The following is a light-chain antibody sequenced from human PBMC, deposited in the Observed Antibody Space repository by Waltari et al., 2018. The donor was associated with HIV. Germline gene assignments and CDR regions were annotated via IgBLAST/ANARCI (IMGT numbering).Light chain of an antibody. CDR1: QAISSY. Sequence: DIQLPQSPSSLSASLGDRVVITCRASQAISSYLNWYQRKAGKAPVLLVYSASTLQSGAPSRFRGSGSGRDFTLSISGLQPEDFATYFCQQSYESPFNFGPGTK. CDR3: QQSYESPFN. V-gene: IGKV1-39*01. CDR2: SAS. J-gene: IGKJ3*01.